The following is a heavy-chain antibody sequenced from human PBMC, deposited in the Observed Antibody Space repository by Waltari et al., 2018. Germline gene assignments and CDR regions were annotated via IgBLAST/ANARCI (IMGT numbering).Heavy chain of an antibody. CDR2: MMAIFVSA. J-gene: IGHJ3*02. CDR1: GVTFSSYA. V-gene: IGHV1-69*01. Sequence: QVQLVQSGAEVKKPGSSVKVSCKASGVTFSSYAISWVRQATGPGLEWMGGMMAIFVSANSETKFQGNVTITANESTSTANRELCSLRSEHTAVYYAASRYCGGDCYGGDAFDIWGQGTMVTVSS. CDR3: ASRYCGGDCYGGDAFDI. D-gene: IGHD2-21*02.